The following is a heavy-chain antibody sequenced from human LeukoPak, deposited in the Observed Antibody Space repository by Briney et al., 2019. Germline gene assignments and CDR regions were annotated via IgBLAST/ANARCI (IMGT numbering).Heavy chain of an antibody. CDR2: INPNSGGT. CDR1: GYTFTGYY. J-gene: IGHJ4*02. V-gene: IGHV1-2*02. D-gene: IGHD2-2*02. Sequence: ASVKVSCKASGYTFTGYYMHWVRQAPGQGLEWMGWINPNSGGTNYAQKFQGRVTITRNTSISTAYMELSSLRSEDTAVYYCARGPVGVYRGPKDYWGQGTLVTVSS. CDR3: ARGPVGVYRGPKDY.